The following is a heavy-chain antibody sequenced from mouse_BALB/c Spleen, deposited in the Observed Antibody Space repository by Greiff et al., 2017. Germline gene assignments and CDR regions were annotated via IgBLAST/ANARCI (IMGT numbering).Heavy chain of an antibody. J-gene: IGHJ3*01. CDR3: AHYDYDGFAY. V-gene: IGHV5-6-3*01. D-gene: IGHD2-4*01. CDR2: INSNGGST. Sequence: EVKLMESGGGLVQPGGSLKLSCAASGFTFSSYGMSWVRQTPDKRLELVATINSNGGSTYYPDSVKGRFTISRDNAKNTLYLQMSSLKSEDTAMYYCAHYDYDGFAYWGQGTLVTVSA. CDR1: GFTFSSYG.